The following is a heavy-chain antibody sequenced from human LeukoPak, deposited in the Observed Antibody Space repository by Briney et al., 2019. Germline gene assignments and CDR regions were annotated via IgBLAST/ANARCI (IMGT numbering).Heavy chain of an antibody. V-gene: IGHV3-64*04. CDR3: ARDSEQQLALYGMDV. CDR2: ISDNGGNT. J-gene: IGHJ6*02. D-gene: IGHD6-13*01. Sequence: GGSLRLSCSASGFTFSNYAIHWVRQAPGKGLEYVSTISDNGGNTNYADSVKGRFTISRDNSKNTLYLQMNSLRAEDTAVYYCARDSEQQLALYGMDVWGQGTTVTVSS. CDR1: GFTFSNYA.